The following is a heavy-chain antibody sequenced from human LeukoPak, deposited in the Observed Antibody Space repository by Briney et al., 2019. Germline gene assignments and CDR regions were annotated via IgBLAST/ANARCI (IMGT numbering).Heavy chain of an antibody. D-gene: IGHD2-8*02. V-gene: IGHV1-69*10. Sequence: ASVTVSYQPSEGTFKTYAIHWLRQAPGQGVAWMGGAILLHGKPNLQQPPQGTVTITADESTSTVYMELSSLTSEDTAVYYCAKAVGFCTGAGWDGPGDYDAYYYYYMDVWGKGSMVIVSS. CDR2: AILLHGKP. CDR1: EGTFKTYA. CDR3: AKAVGFCTGAGWDGPGDYDAYYYYYMDV. J-gene: IGHJ6*03.